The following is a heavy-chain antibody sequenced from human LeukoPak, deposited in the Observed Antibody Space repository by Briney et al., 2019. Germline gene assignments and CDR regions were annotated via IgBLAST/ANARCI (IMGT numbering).Heavy chain of an antibody. CDR2: ISSDGSST. CDR1: GFTFSSYW. Sequence: SGGSLRLSCAASGFTFSSYWMHWVRQAPGKGLVWVSHISSDGSSTGYADSVKGRFTISRDNAKNSLYLQMNSLRAEDTAVYYCARDPSSVFGSYYYYYYMDVWGKGTTVTVSS. D-gene: IGHD1-26*01. V-gene: IGHV3-74*01. J-gene: IGHJ6*03. CDR3: ARDPSSVFGSYYYYYYMDV.